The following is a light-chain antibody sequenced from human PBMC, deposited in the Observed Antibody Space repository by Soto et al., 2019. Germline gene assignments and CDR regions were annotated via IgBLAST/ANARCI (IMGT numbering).Light chain of an antibody. V-gene: IGLV1-40*01. J-gene: IGLJ2*01. CDR2: ANT. Sequence: QSVLTQPPSVSGAPGQRVTISCTGNNSNIGAGSGVNWYQQFPDRAPKLLIYANTHRPSGVPDRFSGSTSATSASLAITGLQPQDVVDCCSDACDSSHPGLIFGGG. CDR1: NSNIGAGSG. CDR3: DACDSSHPGLI.